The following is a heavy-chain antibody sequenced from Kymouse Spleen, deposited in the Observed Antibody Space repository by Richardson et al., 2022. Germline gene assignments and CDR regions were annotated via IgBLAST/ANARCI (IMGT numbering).Heavy chain of an antibody. Sequence: QVQLVESGGGVVQPGRSLRLSCAASGFTFSSYGMHWVRQAPGKGLEWVAVISYDGSNKYYADSVKGRFTISRDNSKNTLYLQMNSLRAEDTAVYYCAKDLVLRYFDWSFDPWGQGTLVTVSS. D-gene: IGHD3-9*01. CDR1: GFTFSSYG. V-gene: IGHV3-30*18. CDR2: ISYDGSNK. J-gene: IGHJ5*02. CDR3: AKDLVLRYFDWSFDP.